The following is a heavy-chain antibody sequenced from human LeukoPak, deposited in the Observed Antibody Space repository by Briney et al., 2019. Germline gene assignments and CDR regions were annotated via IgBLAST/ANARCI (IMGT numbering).Heavy chain of an antibody. CDR1: GGSFSGYY. J-gene: IGHJ3*02. Sequence: SETLPLTCAVYGGSFSGYYWSWIRQPPGKGLEWIGEINHSGSTNYNPSLKSRVTISVDTSKNQLSLKLSSVTAADTAVYYCARHRKLVLRAFDIWGQGTMVTVSS. D-gene: IGHD6-13*01. V-gene: IGHV4-34*01. CDR3: ARHRKLVLRAFDI. CDR2: INHSGST.